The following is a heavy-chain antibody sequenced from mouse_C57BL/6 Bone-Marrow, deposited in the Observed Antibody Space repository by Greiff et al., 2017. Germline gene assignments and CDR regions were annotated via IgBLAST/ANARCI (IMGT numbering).Heavy chain of an antibody. J-gene: IGHJ2*01. CDR2: IDPENGDT. V-gene: IGHV14-4*01. D-gene: IGHD1-1*01. CDR3: TTRGYYGSSFYFDY. Sequence: VQLKQSGAELVRPGASVKLSCTASGFNIKDDYMHWVKQRPEQGLEWIGWIDPENGDTEYASKFQGKATITADTSSNTAYLQLSSLTSEDTAVYYCTTRGYYGSSFYFDYWGQGTTLTVSS. CDR1: GFNIKDDY.